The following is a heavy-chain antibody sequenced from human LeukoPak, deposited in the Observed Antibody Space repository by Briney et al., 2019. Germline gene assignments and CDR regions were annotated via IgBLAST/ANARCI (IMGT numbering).Heavy chain of an antibody. CDR1: GGSFSGYY. CDR3: ARGQARRVATRDYYMDV. D-gene: IGHD5-12*01. Sequence: SETLSLTCAVYGGSFSGYYWSWIRQPPGKGLEWIGEINHSGSTNYNPSLKSRVTISVDTSKYQFSLKLSSVTAADTAVYYCARGQARRVATRDYYMDVWGKGTTVTVSS. V-gene: IGHV4-34*01. CDR2: INHSGST. J-gene: IGHJ6*03.